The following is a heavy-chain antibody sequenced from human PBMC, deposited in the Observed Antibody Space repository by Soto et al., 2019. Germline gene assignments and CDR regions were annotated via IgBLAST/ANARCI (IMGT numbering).Heavy chain of an antibody. CDR3: ARDGIYCSSTSCSPYYYGMDV. CDR1: GFTFSSYG. Sequence: GGSLRLSCAASGFTFSSYGMHWVRQAPGKGLEWVAVIWYDGSNKYYADSVKGRFTISRDNSKNTLYLQMNSLRAEDTAVDYCARDGIYCSSTSCSPYYYGMDVWGQGTTVTVSS. J-gene: IGHJ6*02. D-gene: IGHD2-2*01. CDR2: IWYDGSNK. V-gene: IGHV3-33*01.